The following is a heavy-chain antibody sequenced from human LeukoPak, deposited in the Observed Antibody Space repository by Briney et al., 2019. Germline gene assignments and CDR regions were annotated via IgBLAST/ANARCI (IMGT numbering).Heavy chain of an antibody. Sequence: GGPLRLSCAASGFTFSSYAMSWVRQAPGKGLEWVSGISGSGDRTYYANSVKGRFTISRDNSKNTLYLQMNSLRAEDTAVYYCAKSGITIRLNWFDPWGQGTLVPVSS. CDR3: AKSGITIRLNWFDP. V-gene: IGHV3-23*01. J-gene: IGHJ5*02. CDR1: GFTFSSYA. D-gene: IGHD1-14*01. CDR2: ISGSGDRT.